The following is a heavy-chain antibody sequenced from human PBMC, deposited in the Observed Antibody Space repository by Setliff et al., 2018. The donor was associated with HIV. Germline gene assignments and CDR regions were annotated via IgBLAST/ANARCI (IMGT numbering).Heavy chain of an antibody. Sequence: SETLSLTCTVSGGSISSFYWSWIRQPAGKGLEWIGRIYSSGNTYYNPSLKSRVTISVDASKNQFSLKLSSVTAADTAVYYCARHDSGGYYSLDYWGQGTLVTVS. CDR3: ARHDSGGYYSLDY. CDR1: GGSISSFY. CDR2: IYSSGNT. D-gene: IGHD3-22*01. V-gene: IGHV4-4*07. J-gene: IGHJ4*02.